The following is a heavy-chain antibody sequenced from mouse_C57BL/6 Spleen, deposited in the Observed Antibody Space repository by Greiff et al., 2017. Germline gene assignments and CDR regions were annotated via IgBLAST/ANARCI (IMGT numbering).Heavy chain of an antibody. J-gene: IGHJ1*03. V-gene: IGHV6-6*01. CDR3: TPLYGSSPYWYFDV. Sequence: EVQGVESGGGLVQPGGSMKLSCAASGFTFSDAWMDWVRQSPEKGLEWVAEIRNKANNHATYYAESVKGRFTISRDDSKSSVYLQMNSLRAEDTGIYYCTPLYGSSPYWYFDVWGTGTTVTVSS. CDR2: IRNKANNHAT. CDR1: GFTFSDAW. D-gene: IGHD1-1*01.